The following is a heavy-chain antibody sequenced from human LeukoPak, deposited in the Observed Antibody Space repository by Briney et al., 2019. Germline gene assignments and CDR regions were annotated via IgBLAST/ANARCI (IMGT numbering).Heavy chain of an antibody. V-gene: IGHV3-7*03. Sequence: GGSLRLSCAASGFTFSSYWMSWVRQAPGKVLEWVANIKQDGSEKYYVDSVKGRFTISRDNAKNSLYLQMNSLRAEDTAVYYCARVRSGSSWYFDYWGQGTLVTVSS. D-gene: IGHD6-13*01. CDR1: GFTFSSYW. J-gene: IGHJ4*02. CDR3: ARVRSGSSWYFDY. CDR2: IKQDGSEK.